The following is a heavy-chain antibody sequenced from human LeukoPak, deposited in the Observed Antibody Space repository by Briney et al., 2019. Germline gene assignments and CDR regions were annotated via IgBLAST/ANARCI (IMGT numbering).Heavy chain of an antibody. CDR1: GFTFSSYG. D-gene: IGHD3-10*01. V-gene: IGHV3-30*18. CDR3: AKDFYVTMVRGVIITVDY. J-gene: IGHJ4*02. Sequence: GGSLRFSCAASGFTFSSYGMHWVRQAPGKGLEWVAVISHDGSNKYYADSVKGRFTISRDNSKNTLYLQMNSLRAEDTAVYYCAKDFYVTMVRGVIITVDYWGQGTLVTVSS. CDR2: ISHDGSNK.